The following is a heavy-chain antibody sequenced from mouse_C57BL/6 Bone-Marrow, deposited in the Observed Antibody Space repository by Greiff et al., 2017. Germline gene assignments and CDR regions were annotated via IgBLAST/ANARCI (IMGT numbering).Heavy chain of an antibody. CDR1: GFTFSSYG. J-gene: IGHJ3*01. CDR3: ARRSFYGGFAY. Sequence: EVQGVESGGDLVKPGGSLKLSCAASGFTFSSYGMSWVRQTPDKRLEWVATISSGGSYTYYPDSVKGRFTISRDKAKNTLYLQMSSLKSEDTAMYYCARRSFYGGFAYWGQGTLVTVSA. V-gene: IGHV5-6*01. D-gene: IGHD1-1*01. CDR2: ISSGGSYT.